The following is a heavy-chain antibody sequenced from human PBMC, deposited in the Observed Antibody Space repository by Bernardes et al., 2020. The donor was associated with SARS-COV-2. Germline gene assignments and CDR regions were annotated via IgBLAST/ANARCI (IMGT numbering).Heavy chain of an antibody. D-gene: IGHD3-10*01. CDR3: TRGRGGEWFGELLV. CDR1: GFTFSDYD. CDR2: IGTADDT. Sequence: GGSLRLSCAASGFTFSDYDLHWVRQITGKGLEWISTIGTADDTYYPDSVKGRFTISRDNAKNSFYLQMNSLRAGDTAVYYCTRGRGGEWFGELLVWGQGTLVTVSS. V-gene: IGHV3-13*01. J-gene: IGHJ4*02.